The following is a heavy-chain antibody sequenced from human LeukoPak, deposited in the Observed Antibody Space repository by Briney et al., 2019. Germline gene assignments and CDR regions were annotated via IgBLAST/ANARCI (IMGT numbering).Heavy chain of an antibody. J-gene: IGHJ4*02. D-gene: IGHD4-23*01. Sequence: GGSLRLSCAASGFTFSRYWMSWVRQAPGKGLEWVAVISYDGSNKYYADSVKGRFTISRDNSKNTLYLQMNSLRAEDTAVYYCAREGRGDYGGIPDDYWGQGTLVTVSS. CDR3: AREGRGDYGGIPDDY. CDR1: GFTFSRYW. CDR2: ISYDGSNK. V-gene: IGHV3-30-3*01.